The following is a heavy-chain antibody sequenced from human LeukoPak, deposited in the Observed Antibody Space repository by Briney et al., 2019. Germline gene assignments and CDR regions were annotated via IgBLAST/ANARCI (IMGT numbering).Heavy chain of an antibody. Sequence: GGSLRLSCAASGFSFSSNGMHWVRQAPGKGLEWVAVISYDGSDKYYADSVRGRFTISRDNSKNTLYLQMNSLRAEDTAVYYCARVTGSSGPYYFDYWGQGTLVTVSS. J-gene: IGHJ4*02. D-gene: IGHD3-22*01. CDR2: ISYDGSDK. CDR3: ARVTGSSGPYYFDY. CDR1: GFSFSSNG. V-gene: IGHV3-30*03.